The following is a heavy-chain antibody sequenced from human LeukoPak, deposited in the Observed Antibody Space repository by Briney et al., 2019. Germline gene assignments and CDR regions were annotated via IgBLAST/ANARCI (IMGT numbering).Heavy chain of an antibody. D-gene: IGHD3-22*01. V-gene: IGHV1-69*05. Sequence: GSSVKVSCKASGGTFSSYAISWVRQAPGQGLEWMGGIIPIFGTANYAQKFQGRVTITTDESTSTAYMELSSLRSEDTAVYYCATVHLGYDSSVQWYFDLWGRGTLVTVSS. CDR3: ATVHLGYDSSVQWYFDL. CDR2: IIPIFGTA. J-gene: IGHJ2*01. CDR1: GGTFSSYA.